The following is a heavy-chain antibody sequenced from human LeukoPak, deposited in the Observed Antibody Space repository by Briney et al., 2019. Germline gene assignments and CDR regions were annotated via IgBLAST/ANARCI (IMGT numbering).Heavy chain of an antibody. Sequence: PGGSLRLSCAASGFTFSSYWMHWVRQAPGKGLVWVSRINTDGSSTIYADSVKGRFTISRDNAKNTLYLQMNSLRAEDTAVYYCARVSSSSWWALDYWGQGTLVTVSS. J-gene: IGHJ4*02. D-gene: IGHD6-13*01. V-gene: IGHV3-74*01. CDR3: ARVSSSSWWALDY. CDR1: GFTFSSYW. CDR2: INTDGSST.